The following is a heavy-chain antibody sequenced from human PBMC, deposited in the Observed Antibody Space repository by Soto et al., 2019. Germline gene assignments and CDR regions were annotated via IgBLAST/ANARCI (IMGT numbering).Heavy chain of an antibody. Sequence: SETLSLTCTVSGGSISSYYWSWIRQPPGKGLEWNGYIYYSGSTNYNPSLKSRVTISVDTSKNQFSLKLSSVTAADTVVYFCARGLPVVVIANPILRNWFDPWGQGTLVTVSS. J-gene: IGHJ5*02. CDR3: ARGLPVVVIANPILRNWFDP. CDR1: GGSISSYY. CDR2: IYYSGST. D-gene: IGHD2-21*01. V-gene: IGHV4-59*01.